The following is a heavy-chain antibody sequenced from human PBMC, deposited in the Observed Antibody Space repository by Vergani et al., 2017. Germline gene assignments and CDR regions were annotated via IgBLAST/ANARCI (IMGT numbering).Heavy chain of an antibody. J-gene: IGHJ4*02. D-gene: IGHD3-3*01. CDR2: ISWDGGST. CDR1: GFTFDDYT. CDR3: ARSADFGVVIPFDY. V-gene: IGHV3-43*01. Sequence: EVQLVESGGVVVQPGGSLRLSCAASGFTFDDYTMHWVRQAPGKGLEWVSLISWDGGSTYYADSVKGRFTISRDNAKNSLYLQMNSLRDEDTAVYYCARSADFGVVIPFDYWGQGTLVTVSS.